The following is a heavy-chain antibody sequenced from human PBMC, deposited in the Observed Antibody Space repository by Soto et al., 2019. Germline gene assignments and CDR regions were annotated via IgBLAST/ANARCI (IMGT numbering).Heavy chain of an antibody. CDR1: GFTFSSYA. D-gene: IGHD2-21*02. V-gene: IGHV3-23*01. CDR3: AKESPGLTAVQY. J-gene: IGHJ4*02. CDR2: ISGSGGST. Sequence: GGSLRLSCAASGFTFSSYAMSWVRQAPGKGLEWVSAISGSGGSTYYADSVKGRFTISSGTAKNRRYLQKDSLRAEDTAEYCCAKESPGLTAVQYWGQGTLVTVSS.